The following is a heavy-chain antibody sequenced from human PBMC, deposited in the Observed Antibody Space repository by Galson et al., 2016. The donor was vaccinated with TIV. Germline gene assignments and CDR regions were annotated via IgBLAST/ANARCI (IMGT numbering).Heavy chain of an antibody. V-gene: IGHV1-2*06. CDR2: INPNSGAT. D-gene: IGHD3-22*01. Sequence: SVKVSCKASGYMFTAYFIHWVRQAPGQGLEWMGRINPNSGATDYAQKFQGRFTMTRDTSISTAYMELSRLTYDDTAVYYCARSYYYDSSAYYFDYWGQGTLVTVSS. CDR1: GYMFTAYF. CDR3: ARSYYYDSSAYYFDY. J-gene: IGHJ4*02.